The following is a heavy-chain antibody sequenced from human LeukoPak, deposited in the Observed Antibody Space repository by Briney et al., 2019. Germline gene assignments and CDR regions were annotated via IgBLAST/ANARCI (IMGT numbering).Heavy chain of an antibody. D-gene: IGHD1-1*01. J-gene: IGHJ4*02. CDR2: ISSSSSYI. V-gene: IGHV3-21*01. CDR1: GFTFSSYN. Sequence: GGSLRLSCAASGFTFSSYNMNWVRQAPGKGLEWVSSISSSSSYISYADSVKGRLTISRDNAKNSLYLQINSLRAEDTAVYYCAKSDGGYNWNLPFDYWGQGTLVTVSS. CDR3: AKSDGGYNWNLPFDY.